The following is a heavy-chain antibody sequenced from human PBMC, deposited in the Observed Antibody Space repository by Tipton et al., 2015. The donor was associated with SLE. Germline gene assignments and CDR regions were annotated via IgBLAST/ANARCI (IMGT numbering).Heavy chain of an antibody. CDR3: ARQGIVVLFDY. V-gene: IGHV4-39*01. CDR1: GGSISSSSYY. D-gene: IGHD2-2*01. J-gene: IGHJ4*02. Sequence: TLSLTCTVSGGSISSSSYYWGWIRQPPGKGLEWIGSIHYSGSTYYNPSLTSRVTISVDTSKNQFSLKLSSVTAADTAVYYCARQGIVVLFDYWGQGTLVTVSS. CDR2: IHYSGST.